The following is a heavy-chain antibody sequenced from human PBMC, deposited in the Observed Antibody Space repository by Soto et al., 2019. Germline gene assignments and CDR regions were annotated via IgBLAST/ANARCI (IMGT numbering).Heavy chain of an antibody. V-gene: IGHV1-18*01. CDR1: GYTFTSYG. CDR2: ISAYNGNT. D-gene: IGHD5-12*01. CDR3: ARMGDIVATTLLLDY. Sequence: QVQLVQSGAEVKKPGASVKVSCKASGYTFTSYGISWVRQAPGQGLEWMGWISAYNGNTNYAQKLQGRVTMTTDTSTSTVYMELRSLRSDDTAVYYCARMGDIVATTLLLDYWGQGTLVTVSS. J-gene: IGHJ4*02.